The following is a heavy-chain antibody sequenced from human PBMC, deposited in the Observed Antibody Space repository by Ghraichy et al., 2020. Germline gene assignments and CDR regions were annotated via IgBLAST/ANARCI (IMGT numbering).Heavy chain of an antibody. CDR3: AKAYYDFWSGYQPFGD. V-gene: IGHV3-23*01. J-gene: IGHJ1*01. CDR2: ISGSGGST. D-gene: IGHD3-3*01. Sequence: EWVSAISGSGGSTYYADSVKGRFTISRDNSKNTLYLQMNSLRAEDTAVYYCAKAYYDFWSGYQPFGDWG.